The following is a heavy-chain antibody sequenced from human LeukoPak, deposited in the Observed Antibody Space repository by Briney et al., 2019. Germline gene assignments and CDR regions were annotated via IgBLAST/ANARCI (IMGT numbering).Heavy chain of an antibody. J-gene: IGHJ5*02. Sequence: ASVTVSCKASGYTFTGYYMHWVRQAPGQGLEWMGWINPNSGGTIYAQKFQGRVTMTRDTSISTAYMELSRLRSDDTAVYYCARVRPGDYYDSSGYWGWFDPWGQGTLVTVSS. V-gene: IGHV1-2*02. CDR2: INPNSGGT. D-gene: IGHD3-22*01. CDR1: GYTFTGYY. CDR3: ARVRPGDYYDSSGYWGWFDP.